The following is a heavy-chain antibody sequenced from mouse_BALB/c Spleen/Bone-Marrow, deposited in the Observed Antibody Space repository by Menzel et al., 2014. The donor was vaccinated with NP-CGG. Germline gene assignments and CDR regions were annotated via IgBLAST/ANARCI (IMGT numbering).Heavy chain of an antibody. J-gene: IGHJ4*01. Sequence: SGPELVKPGALVKISCKVSGYTFTSYDINWVKQRPGQGLEWIGWIYPGDGSSKYNEKFKGKATLTADKSSSTAYMQLSSLTSENSAVYFCARAPSMDYWGQGTSVTVSS. V-gene: IGHV1S33*01. CDR3: ARAPSMDY. D-gene: IGHD1-3*01. CDR2: IYPGDGSS. CDR1: GYTFTSYD.